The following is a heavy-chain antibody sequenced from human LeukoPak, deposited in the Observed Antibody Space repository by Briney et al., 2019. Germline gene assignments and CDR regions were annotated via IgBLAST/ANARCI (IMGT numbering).Heavy chain of an antibody. V-gene: IGHV3-49*04. Sequence: GGSLRLSCTASGFTFGDYALSWVRQAPGKGLEWVSFIRSKAYGGTTEYAASVKGRFTISRDDSNSIAYLQMNSLKIEDTAVYYCTSDQTYYYGSGSYRYWGQGTLVTVSS. J-gene: IGHJ4*02. CDR3: TSDQTYYYGSGSYRY. CDR1: GFTFGDYA. CDR2: IRSKAYGGTT. D-gene: IGHD3-10*01.